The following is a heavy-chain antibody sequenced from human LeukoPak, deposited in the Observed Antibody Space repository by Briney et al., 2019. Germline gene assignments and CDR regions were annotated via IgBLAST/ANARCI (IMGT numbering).Heavy chain of an antibody. Sequence: GGSLRLSCAASGFPFSTYSMNWVRQAPGKGLEWVSSITSSSDSKYYADSIKGRLTISRDNARNSLHLQMNSLRAEDTAVYYCARGIMGGTFDYWGQGALVTVSS. D-gene: IGHD1-26*01. V-gene: IGHV3-21*01. CDR3: ARGIMGGTFDY. CDR2: ITSSSDSK. CDR1: GFPFSTYS. J-gene: IGHJ4*02.